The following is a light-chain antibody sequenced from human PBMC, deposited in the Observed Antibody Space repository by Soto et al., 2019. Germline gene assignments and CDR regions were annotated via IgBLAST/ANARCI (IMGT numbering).Light chain of an antibody. J-gene: IGKJ4*01. CDR1: QSIGGF. Sequence: DIQMTQSPSSLSVSVGDRVTITCRASQSIGGFLNWYQQKLGKAPKLLIYAASSLQSGVPSRFSGSGSGTDFTLTISSMQTEDFPNYYCQQSYSTPLTFGGGTKVDIK. CDR3: QQSYSTPLT. CDR2: AAS. V-gene: IGKV1-39*01.